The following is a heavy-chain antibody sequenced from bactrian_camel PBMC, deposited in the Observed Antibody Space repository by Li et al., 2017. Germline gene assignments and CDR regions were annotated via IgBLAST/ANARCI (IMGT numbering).Heavy chain of an antibody. CDR3: AAVVWCASPSLNSKDYTY. J-gene: IGHJ4*01. CDR1: GDTARSC. V-gene: IGHV3S1*01. D-gene: IGHD2*01. Sequence: HVQLVESGGGSVQAGGSLRLSCAASGDTARSCLCWARQAPGKEREGVAAMNTGGVSTLYADSVKGRFTISRNSADNTLYLTMTNLDPEDTAIYYCAAVVWCASPSLNSKDYTYWGQGTQVTVS. CDR2: MNTGGVST.